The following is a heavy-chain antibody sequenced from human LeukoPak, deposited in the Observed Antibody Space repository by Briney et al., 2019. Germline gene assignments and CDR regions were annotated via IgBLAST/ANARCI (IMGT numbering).Heavy chain of an antibody. CDR3: ARSGRTSGSYDY. CDR2: INAGNGNT. D-gene: IGHD6-19*01. Sequence: ASVKVSCKASGYTFTSYAMHWVRQAPGQRLEWMGWINAGNGNTKYSQKFQGRVTITRDTSASTAYMELSSLRSEDTAVYYCARSGRTSGSYDYWGQGTLVTVSS. CDR1: GYTFTSYA. V-gene: IGHV1-3*01. J-gene: IGHJ4*02.